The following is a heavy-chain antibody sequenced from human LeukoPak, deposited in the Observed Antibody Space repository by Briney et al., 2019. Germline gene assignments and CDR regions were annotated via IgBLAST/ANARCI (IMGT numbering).Heavy chain of an antibody. CDR3: ARHHHGMDV. Sequence: SETLSLTCTVSGGSISSYYWSWIRQPPGKGLEWIGYIYYSGSTNYNPSLKSRVTVSVDTSKNQFSLKLSSVTAADTAVYYCARHHHGMDVWGQGTTVTVSS. CDR2: IYYSGST. J-gene: IGHJ6*02. CDR1: GGSISSYY. V-gene: IGHV4-59*08.